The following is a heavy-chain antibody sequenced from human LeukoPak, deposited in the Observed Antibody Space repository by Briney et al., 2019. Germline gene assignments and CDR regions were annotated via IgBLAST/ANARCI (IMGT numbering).Heavy chain of an antibody. CDR2: IYYIRNT. D-gene: IGHD1-26*01. CDR3: ARTQSQSGSYRYYFAY. CDR1: GGSVGSGGYY. V-gene: IGHV4-61*08. J-gene: IGHJ4*02. Sequence: SEALSLTCTVSGGSVGSGGYYWSWIRQPPGGGLEWIGDIYYIRNTNYNPSLKSRVTMSLDPSKNQFSLKLNSVTAADTAVYYCARTQSQSGSYRYYFAYWGQGTLVTVSS.